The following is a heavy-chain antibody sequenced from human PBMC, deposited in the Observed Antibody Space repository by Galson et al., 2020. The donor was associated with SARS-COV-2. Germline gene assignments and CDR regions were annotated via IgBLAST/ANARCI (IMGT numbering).Heavy chain of an antibody. CDR1: GYTFKDND. V-gene: IGHV3-9*01. D-gene: IGHD4-17*01. CDR3: IRSAENYGDYASNWYFDL. CDR2: IRWRSRKM. Sequence: LSLTCAASGYTFKDNDMHWVRRAPGKDLERVSGIRWRSRKMEYGDSVKGRFTISRDDATNSLYLQMNSLRPDDTALYYCIRSAENYGDYASNWYFDLWGRGTLVTVSS. J-gene: IGHJ2*01.